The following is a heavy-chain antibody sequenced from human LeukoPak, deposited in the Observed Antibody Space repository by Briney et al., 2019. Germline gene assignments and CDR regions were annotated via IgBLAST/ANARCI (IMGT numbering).Heavy chain of an antibody. V-gene: IGHV4-31*03. Sequence: SETLSLTCTVSGGSISSGGYYWSWIRQHPGKGLEWIGYIYYSGSIYYNPSLKSRVTISVDTSKNQFSLKLSSVTAADTAVYYCARSKIIGILDYWGQGTLVTVSS. CDR3: ARSKIIGILDY. D-gene: IGHD5/OR15-5a*01. CDR2: IYYSGSI. CDR1: GGSISSGGYY. J-gene: IGHJ4*02.